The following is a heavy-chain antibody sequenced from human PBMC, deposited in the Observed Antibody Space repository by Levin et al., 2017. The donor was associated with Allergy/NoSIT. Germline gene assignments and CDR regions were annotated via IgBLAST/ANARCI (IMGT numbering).Heavy chain of an antibody. CDR2: ISTSSSTI. V-gene: IGHV3-48*02. Sequence: GGSLRLSCAASGFTFNRYSMNWVRQAPGQGLEWVSYISTSSSTIYYADSVKGRFTISRDNAKNSVYLQMNSLRDEDTAVYYCARAITDGPYDYYMDVWGKGTTVTVSS. CDR3: ARAITDGPYDYYMDV. D-gene: IGHD5-12*01. CDR1: GFTFNRYS. J-gene: IGHJ6*03.